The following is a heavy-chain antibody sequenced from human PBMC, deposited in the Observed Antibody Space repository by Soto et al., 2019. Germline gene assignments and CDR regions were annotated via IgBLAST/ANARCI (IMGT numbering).Heavy chain of an antibody. D-gene: IGHD1-26*01. CDR1: EGKIGDHY. V-gene: IGHV4-59*08. CDR2: IYYSGST. J-gene: IGHJ4*02. Sequence: YTVAEGKIGDHYGRWIRKHPGKGLEWIGYIYYSGSTNYNPSLKSRVTISVDTSKNQFSLKLSSVTAADTAVYYCARVRLGAPTRYFDYWGQGTLVTVPS. CDR3: ARVRLGAPTRYFDY.